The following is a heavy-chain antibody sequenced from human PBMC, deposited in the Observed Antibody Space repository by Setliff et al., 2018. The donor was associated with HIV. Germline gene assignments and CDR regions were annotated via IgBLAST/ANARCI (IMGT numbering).Heavy chain of an antibody. J-gene: IGHJ6*03. CDR2: VDPEDGET. CDR1: GYTLSELS. D-gene: IGHD2-2*01. Sequence: VKVSCKVSGYTLSELSVHWVRQAPGKGLQWMGGVDPEDGETIYAQELQGRVTMTEDTSADTAYMELSSLRSEDTAVYYCASSGMSGVVEPATTYYNFMDVWGTGTTVTVSS. V-gene: IGHV1-24*01. CDR3: ASSGMSGVVEPATTYYNFMDV.